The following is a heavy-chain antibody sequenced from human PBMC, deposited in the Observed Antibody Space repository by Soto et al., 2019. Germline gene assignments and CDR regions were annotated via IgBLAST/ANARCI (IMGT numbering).Heavy chain of an antibody. J-gene: IGHJ6*03. CDR1: GCSFTSSL. Sequence: PGGSLEISCKGSGCSFTSSLIGWVRQMPGKGLEWMGIIYPGDSDTRYSPSFQGQVTISADKAIITAYRQWSRLKASDTTMYYCARHSDFWGGYYKGYYYMDVWGKGTTVTVSS. V-gene: IGHV5-51*01. CDR3: ARHSDFWGGYYKGYYYMDV. CDR2: IYPGDSDT. D-gene: IGHD3-3*01.